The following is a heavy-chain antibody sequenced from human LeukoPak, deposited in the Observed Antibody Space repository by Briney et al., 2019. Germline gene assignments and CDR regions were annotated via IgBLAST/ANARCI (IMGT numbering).Heavy chain of an antibody. D-gene: IGHD2-15*01. CDR3: TTDREFCSGGSCHPVYFDY. CDR2: TRNKANSYTT. CDR1: GFTFSDHY. Sequence: GGSLRLSCAASGFTFSDHYMDWVRQAPGKGLEWVGRTRNKANSYTTEYAASVKGRFTISRDDSKNSLYLQMNSLKTEDTAVYYCTTDREFCSGGSCHPVYFDYWGQGTLVTVSS. V-gene: IGHV3-72*01. J-gene: IGHJ4*02.